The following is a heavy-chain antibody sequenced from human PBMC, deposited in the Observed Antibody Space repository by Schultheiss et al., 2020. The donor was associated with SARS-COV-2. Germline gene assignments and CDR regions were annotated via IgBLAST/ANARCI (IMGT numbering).Heavy chain of an antibody. CDR1: GFTFSSYA. CDR3: AKDSLGDYGDPPYYFDY. D-gene: IGHD4-17*01. J-gene: IGHJ4*02. CDR2: ISYDGSNK. Sequence: GGSLRLSCAASGFTFSSYAMHWVRQAPGKGLEWVAVISYDGSNKYYADSVKGRFTISRDNSKNTLYLQMNSLRAVDTAVYYCAKDSLGDYGDPPYYFDYWGQGTLVTVSS. V-gene: IGHV3-30-3*01.